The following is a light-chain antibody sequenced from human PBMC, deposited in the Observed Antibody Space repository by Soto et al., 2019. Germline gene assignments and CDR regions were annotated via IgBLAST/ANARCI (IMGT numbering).Light chain of an antibody. CDR2: YDV. J-gene: IGLJ1*01. CDR3: AAWDDSLNGYV. CDR1: SSNIGNNA. Sequence: QSVLTQPPSVSEAPRPRVTISCSGSSSNIGNNAVNWYQQLPGKAPKLLIYYDVLLPSGVSDRFSGSKSATSASLAISGLQSEDEADYYCAAWDDSLNGYVFGTGTKLTV. V-gene: IGLV1-36*01.